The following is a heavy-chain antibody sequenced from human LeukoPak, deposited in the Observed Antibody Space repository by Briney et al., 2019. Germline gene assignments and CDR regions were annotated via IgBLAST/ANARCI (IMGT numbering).Heavy chain of an antibody. CDR1: GFTVSSNY. V-gene: IGHV3-7*01. D-gene: IGHD2-15*01. Sequence: GGSLRLSCAASGFTVSSNYMSWVRQAPGKGLEWVAYIKKTGSETYYVDSVKGRFTITRDNTRNSLFLQMYSLRAEDTAVYFCAREDGYCSGGNCYSYFDSWGQGTLVTVSS. J-gene: IGHJ4*02. CDR3: AREDGYCSGGNCYSYFDS. CDR2: IKKTGSET.